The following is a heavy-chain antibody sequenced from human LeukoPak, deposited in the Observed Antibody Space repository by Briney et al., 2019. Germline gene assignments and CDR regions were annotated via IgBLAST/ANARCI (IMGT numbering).Heavy chain of an antibody. D-gene: IGHD6-13*01. Sequence: GGTLRLSCAASGFTFSSYGMSWVRQAPGKGLEWISAISGSGRSTYYADSVKGRFTISRDNAKNSVYLQMNSLTDEDTGVYYCARGGGSGRYGLPFDSWGQGTLVTVSS. V-gene: IGHV3-23*01. J-gene: IGHJ4*02. CDR2: ISGSGRST. CDR1: GFTFSSYG. CDR3: ARGGGSGRYGLPFDS.